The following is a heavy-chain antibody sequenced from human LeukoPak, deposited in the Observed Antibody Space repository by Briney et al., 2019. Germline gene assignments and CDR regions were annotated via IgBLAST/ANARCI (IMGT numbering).Heavy chain of an antibody. D-gene: IGHD3-22*01. J-gene: IGHJ3*02. Sequence: PGGSLRLSCAASGFTFSSYGMHWVRQAPGKGLEWVAVIWYDGSNKYYADSVKGRFTISRDNSKNTLYLQMNSLRAEDTAVYYCASALYYYDSSPDIWGQGTMVTVSS. V-gene: IGHV3-33*08. CDR3: ASALYYYDSSPDI. CDR1: GFTFSSYG. CDR2: IWYDGSNK.